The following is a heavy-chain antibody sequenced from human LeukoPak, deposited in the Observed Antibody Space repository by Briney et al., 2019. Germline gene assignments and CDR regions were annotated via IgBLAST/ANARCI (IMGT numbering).Heavy chain of an antibody. CDR1: GFTFGSYA. CDR3: AKDAVRGSGRINWFDS. D-gene: IGHD3-10*01. V-gene: IGHV3-23*01. CDR2: ITGVGNTP. Sequence: GGSLRLSCATSGFTFGSYAMTWVRQAPGKGLEWVSGITGVGNTPYYADSVKGRFTISRDNSKNTLYLQMNSLRGEDTAAYYCAKDAVRGSGRINWFDSWGQATLVTVSS. J-gene: IGHJ5*01.